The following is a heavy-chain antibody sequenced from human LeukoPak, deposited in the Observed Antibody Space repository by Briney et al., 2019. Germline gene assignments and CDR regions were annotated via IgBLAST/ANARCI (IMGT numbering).Heavy chain of an antibody. J-gene: IGHJ6*02. V-gene: IGHV4-39*07. D-gene: IGHD5-18*01. CDR2: IYYSGST. Sequence: SETLSLTCTVSGGSISSSSYYWGWIRQPPGKGLEWIGSIYYSGSTYYNPSLKSRVTISVDTSKNQFSLKLSSVTAADTAVYYCARLDSGYSYGSYGIDVWGQGTTVTVSS. CDR1: GGSISSSSYY. CDR3: ARLDSGYSYGSYGIDV.